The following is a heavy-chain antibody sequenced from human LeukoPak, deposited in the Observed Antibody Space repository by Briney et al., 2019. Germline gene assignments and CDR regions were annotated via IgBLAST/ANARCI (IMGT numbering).Heavy chain of an antibody. Sequence: ASVRISCKVSVYTFTDYYMHWVQQAPGKGLEWMGLVAPEDGETIYAEKFQGRVTITADTSTDTAYMELSSLRSEDTAVYYCATTQSYYDILTGYTEPLEGYWGQGTLVTVPS. J-gene: IGHJ4*02. CDR1: VYTFTDYY. CDR2: VAPEDGET. V-gene: IGHV1-69-2*01. D-gene: IGHD3-9*01. CDR3: ATTQSYYDILTGYTEPLEGY.